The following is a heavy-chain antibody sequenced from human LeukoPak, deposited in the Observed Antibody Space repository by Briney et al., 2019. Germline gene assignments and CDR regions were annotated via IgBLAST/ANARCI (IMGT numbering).Heavy chain of an antibody. Sequence: SVKVSCKASGYTFTSNYMYWVRQAPGQGLEWMGGIIPIFGTANYAQKFQGRVTITADESTSTAYMELSSLRSEDTAVYYCARDRGSSGYYYSPFDYWGQGTLVTVSS. CDR2: IIPIFGTA. D-gene: IGHD3-22*01. J-gene: IGHJ4*02. V-gene: IGHV1-69*13. CDR3: ARDRGSSGYYYSPFDY. CDR1: GYTFTSNY.